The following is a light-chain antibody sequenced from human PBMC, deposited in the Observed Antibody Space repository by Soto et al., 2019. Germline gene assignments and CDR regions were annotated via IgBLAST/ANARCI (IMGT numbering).Light chain of an antibody. J-gene: IGLJ1*01. CDR2: SNN. Sequence: QSLLTQPPSASGTPGQRVTISCSGSSCNIGSNTVNWYQQLPGTAPKLLIYSNNQRPSGVPDRFSGSKSGTSASLAISGLQSEDEADYYCAAWDDSLNGYVFGTGTKLTVL. CDR1: SCNIGSNT. V-gene: IGLV1-44*01. CDR3: AAWDDSLNGYV.